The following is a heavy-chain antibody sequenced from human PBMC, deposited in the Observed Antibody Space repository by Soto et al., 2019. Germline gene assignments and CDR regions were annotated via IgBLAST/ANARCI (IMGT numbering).Heavy chain of an antibody. V-gene: IGHV1-69*13. CDR1: GGTFSSYA. J-gene: IGHJ6*02. D-gene: IGHD1-1*01. CDR3: AVRYGWDYYYGMDV. CDR2: IIPIFGTA. Sequence: RXSVKVSCNASGGTFSSYAISWVRQAPGQGLEWMGGIIPIFGTANDAQKFQGRVTITADESTSTAYMELSSLRSEYTAVYYCAVRYGWDYYYGMDVWGQGNTVTVS.